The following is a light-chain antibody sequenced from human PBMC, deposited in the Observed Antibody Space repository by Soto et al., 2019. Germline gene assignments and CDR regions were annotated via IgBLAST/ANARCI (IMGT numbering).Light chain of an antibody. CDR2: DAS. Sequence: IKMNQSASTLSANVGDRVTITCRANQSISSWLAWYHQKPGKAPKLLIYDASILHSGVPSRFSGSGSGTEFILTISSLQPDDFATYYCQHYNSYSPWTFGQGTNVDI. CDR3: QHYNSYSPWT. CDR1: QSISSW. J-gene: IGKJ1*01. V-gene: IGKV1-5*01.